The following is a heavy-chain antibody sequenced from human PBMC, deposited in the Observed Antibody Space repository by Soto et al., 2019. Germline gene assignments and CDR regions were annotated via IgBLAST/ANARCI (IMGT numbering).Heavy chain of an antibody. CDR2: ISSSSSTI. CDR1: GFTFSSYS. J-gene: IGHJ4*02. Sequence: PGGSLRLSCAASGFTFSSYSMNWVRQAPGKGLEWVSYISSSSSTIYYADSVKGRFTISRDNAKNSLYLQMNSLRDEDTAVYYCARDSAPFGELYFDYWGQGTLVTVSS. D-gene: IGHD3-10*01. CDR3: ARDSAPFGELYFDY. V-gene: IGHV3-48*02.